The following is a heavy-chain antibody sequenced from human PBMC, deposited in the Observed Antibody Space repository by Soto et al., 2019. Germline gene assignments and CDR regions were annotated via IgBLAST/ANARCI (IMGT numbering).Heavy chain of an antibody. CDR3: ARWGHINYFVTTASYNWFVP. Sequence: SVKVSCKASGGTFSSYTISWVRQAPGQGLEWMGRIIPILGIANYAQKFQGRVTITADKSTSTAYMELSSLRSEDTAVYYCARWGHINYFVTTASYNWFVPWGQGTRVTVFS. D-gene: IGHD3-10*02. J-gene: IGHJ5*02. V-gene: IGHV1-69*02. CDR1: GGTFSSYT. CDR2: IIPILGIA.